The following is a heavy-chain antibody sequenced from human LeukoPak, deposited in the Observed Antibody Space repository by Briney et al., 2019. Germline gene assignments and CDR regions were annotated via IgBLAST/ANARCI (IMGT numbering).Heavy chain of an antibody. CDR1: GGSISSYY. Sequence: SETLSLTCTVSGGSISSYYWSWIRQPAGKGLEWIGRIYTSGSTNYNPSLKSRVTMSVDTSKNQFSLKLSSVTAADTAVYYCARGAIPPYCSGGSCGAFDIWGQGTMVTVSS. D-gene: IGHD2-15*01. J-gene: IGHJ3*02. CDR2: IYTSGST. V-gene: IGHV4-4*07. CDR3: ARGAIPPYCSGGSCGAFDI.